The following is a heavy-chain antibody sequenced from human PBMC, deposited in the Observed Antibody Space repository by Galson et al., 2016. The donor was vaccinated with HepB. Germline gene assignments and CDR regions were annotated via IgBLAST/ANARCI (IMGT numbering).Heavy chain of an antibody. D-gene: IGHD3-22*01. CDR1: GRSPSDGTYY. J-gene: IGHJ5*02. V-gene: IGHV4-61*01. Sequence: SETLSLTCDVPGRSPSDGTYYWGWIRQPPGKGLEWIAYIYDSGSTNYKPSLKSRVTISIDTSKNQFSLKLSSVTSADTAFYYCARDLGYDNNKWFDPWGQGTLVTVSS. CDR3: ARDLGYDNNKWFDP. CDR2: IYDSGST.